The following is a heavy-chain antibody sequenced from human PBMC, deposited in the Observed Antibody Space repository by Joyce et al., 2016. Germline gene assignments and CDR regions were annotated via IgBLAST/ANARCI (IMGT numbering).Heavy chain of an antibody. Sequence: QVHLQESGPGLVKPSETLSLTCTVSGDSVTSLFWNWIRQPPGKGLEWVAHISSTVGTKYNPSLKSRSTTSLDAPRNQFSLKLTSVTAADTAIYYCARDGGYYFDYWGQGTLVAVSS. J-gene: IGHJ4*02. CDR1: GDSVTSLF. CDR3: ARDGGYYFDY. CDR2: ISSTVGT. D-gene: IGHD3-16*01. V-gene: IGHV4-59*02.